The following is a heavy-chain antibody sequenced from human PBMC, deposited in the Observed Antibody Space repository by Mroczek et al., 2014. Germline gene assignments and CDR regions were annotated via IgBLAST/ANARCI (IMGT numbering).Heavy chain of an antibody. J-gene: IGHJ4*02. CDR2: IYYSGST. Sequence: QVQLVESGPGLVKPSETLSLTCTVSGGSISSYYWSWIRQPPGKGLEWIGYIYYSGSTNYNPSLKSRVTISVDTSKNQFSLKLSSVTAADTAVYYCARAVEYSSSSAPEEKFDYWGQGTLVTVSS. CDR1: GGSISSYY. CDR3: ARAVEYSSSSAPEEKFDY. D-gene: IGHD6-6*01. V-gene: IGHV4-59*01.